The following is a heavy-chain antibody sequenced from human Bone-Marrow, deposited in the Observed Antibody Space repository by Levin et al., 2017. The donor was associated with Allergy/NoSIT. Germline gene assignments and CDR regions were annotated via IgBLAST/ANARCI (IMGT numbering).Heavy chain of an antibody. V-gene: IGHV1-2*02. CDR3: ARDPLYSSYDYYGMDV. CDR1: GYTFTGYY. Sequence: PGGSLRLSCKASGYTFTGYYMHWVRQAPGQGLEWMGWINPNSGGTNYAQKFQGRVTMTRDTSISTAYMELSRLRSDDTAVYYCARDPLYSSYDYYGMDVWGQGTTVTVSS. D-gene: IGHD6-13*01. CDR2: INPNSGGT. J-gene: IGHJ6*02.